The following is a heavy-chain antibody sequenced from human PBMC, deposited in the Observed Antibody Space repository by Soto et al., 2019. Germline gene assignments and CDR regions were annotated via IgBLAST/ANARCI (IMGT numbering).Heavy chain of an antibody. CDR3: ASQENSETIPLDAFDI. D-gene: IGHD2-21*01. J-gene: IGHJ3*02. CDR1: GFTVSSNY. V-gene: IGHV3-66*04. CDR2: IYSGGST. Sequence: PGGSLRLSCAASGFTVSSNYMSWDRQAPGKGLEWVSVIYSGGSTYYADSVKGRFTISRDNSKNTLYLQMNSLRAEDTAVYYCASQENSETIPLDAFDIWGQGTMVTVSS.